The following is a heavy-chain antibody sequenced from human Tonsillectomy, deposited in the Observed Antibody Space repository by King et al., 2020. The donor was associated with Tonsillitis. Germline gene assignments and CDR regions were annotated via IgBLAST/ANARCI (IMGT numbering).Heavy chain of an antibody. J-gene: IGHJ4*02. CDR1: GYSFTSYW. CDR3: ARPTKSRSYSSRWYDEAFEY. D-gene: IGHD6-13*01. Sequence: QLVQSGGEVKKPGESLRISCKGSGYSFTSYWISWVRQMPGKGLEWMGRIDPSDSYTNYSPSFQGHVTISADKSISTAYLQWSSLKASDTAMYYCARPTKSRSYSSRWYDEAFEYWGQGTLVIVSS. CDR2: IDPSDSYT. V-gene: IGHV5-10-1*03.